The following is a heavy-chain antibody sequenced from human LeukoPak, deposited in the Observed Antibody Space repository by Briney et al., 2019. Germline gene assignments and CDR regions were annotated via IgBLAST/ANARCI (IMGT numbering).Heavy chain of an antibody. CDR1: GFTFDDYA. D-gene: IGHD3-22*01. CDR2: ISWNSGSV. J-gene: IGHJ4*02. CDR3: AKDFTYYSDSSGYTFDY. V-gene: IGHV3-9*01. Sequence: GGSLRLSCAASGFTFDDYAMHWIRQAPGKGLEWVAGISWNSGSVGYGDSVKGRFTISRDNARNSLDLQMNRLRTEDTALYFCAKDFTYYSDSSGYTFDYWGQGTLVTVSS.